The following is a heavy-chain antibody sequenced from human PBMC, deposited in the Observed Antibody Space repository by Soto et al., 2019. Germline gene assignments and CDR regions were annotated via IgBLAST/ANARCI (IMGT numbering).Heavy chain of an antibody. D-gene: IGHD1-7*01. J-gene: IGHJ4*02. CDR2: INSDGSST. CDR1: GFTFSSYW. V-gene: IGHV3-74*01. Sequence: GGSLRLSCAASGFTFSSYWMHWVRQAPGKGLVWVSRINSDGSSTSYADSVKGRFTISRDNAKNTVYLQMNSLRAEDTAVYYCARSFNWDYDYFDYWGQGTLVTVSS. CDR3: ARSFNWDYDYFDY.